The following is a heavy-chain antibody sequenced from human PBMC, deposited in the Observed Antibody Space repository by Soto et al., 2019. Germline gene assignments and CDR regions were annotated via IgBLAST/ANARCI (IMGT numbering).Heavy chain of an antibody. D-gene: IGHD3-10*01. CDR2: INHSGST. Sequence: VDGGTCVDHDGRWIRKHPGKGLEWIGDINHSGSTNYNPSLKSRVTISVDTSKNQFSLKLSSVTAADTAVYYCASYFGYGSGSYYRFNGFAPWRQRTLDTVSS. CDR1: GGTCVDHD. J-gene: IGHJ5*02. CDR3: ASYFGYGSGSYYRFNGFAP. V-gene: IGHV4-34*01.